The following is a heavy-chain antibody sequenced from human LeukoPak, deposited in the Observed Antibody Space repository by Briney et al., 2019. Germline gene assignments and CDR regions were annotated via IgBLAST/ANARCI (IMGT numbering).Heavy chain of an antibody. CDR3: AKVIIVVRFPTDIDY. CDR1: GFTFSNYA. D-gene: IGHD3-22*01. CDR2: ISESGDTI. J-gene: IGHJ4*02. Sequence: HSGGSLRLSCAASGFTFSNYAITWVRQAPGKGLEWVSTISESGDTIYYSDSVKGRFTISRDNSENMLYLQMNSLRAEDTAIYYCAKVIIVVRFPTDIDYWGQGTLVTVSS. V-gene: IGHV3-23*01.